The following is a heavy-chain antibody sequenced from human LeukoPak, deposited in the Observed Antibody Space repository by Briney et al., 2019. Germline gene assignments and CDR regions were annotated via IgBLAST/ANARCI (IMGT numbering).Heavy chain of an antibody. V-gene: IGHV4-4*07. Sequence: SETLSLTCTVSAGSISTYYWSWIRQPAGKGLEWIGRIHASGSTNYNPSPKSRVTISVDKSNNQFSLKMRSVTAADTAVYFCARARGLRNYYDTGGFRVHYYDSWGQGTLVTVSS. CDR1: AGSISTYY. CDR2: IHASGST. D-gene: IGHD3-22*01. CDR3: ARARGLRNYYDTGGFRVHYYDS. J-gene: IGHJ4*02.